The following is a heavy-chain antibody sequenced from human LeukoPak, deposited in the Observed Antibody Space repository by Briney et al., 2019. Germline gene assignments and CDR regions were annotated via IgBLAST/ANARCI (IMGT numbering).Heavy chain of an antibody. D-gene: IGHD2-15*01. V-gene: IGHV3-23*01. CDR3: AKAESGSPYYYYYYGMDV. CDR2: ISGSGGST. Sequence: QSEGSLRLSCAASGFTFSSYAMSWVRQAPGKGLEWVSAISGSGGSTYYADSVKGRFTISRDNSKNTLYLQMNSLRAEDTAVNYCAKAESGSPYYYYYYGMDVWGQGTTVTVSS. CDR1: GFTFSSYA. J-gene: IGHJ6*02.